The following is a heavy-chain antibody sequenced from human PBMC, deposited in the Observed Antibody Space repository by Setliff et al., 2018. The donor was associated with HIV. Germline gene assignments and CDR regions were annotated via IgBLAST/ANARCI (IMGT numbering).Heavy chain of an antibody. CDR1: GFSFSNYW. V-gene: IGHV3-74*01. D-gene: IGHD4-17*01. J-gene: IGHJ6*02. CDR2: INSDGSST. Sequence: PGGSLRLSCAASGFSFSNYWMHWVRQAPGKGLVWVSRINSDGSSTSYADSVKGRFTISRDNAKNTLFLQMNSLGAEDTAVYYCARGRPWGVTTPHGMDVWGQGTTVTVSS. CDR3: ARGRPWGVTTPHGMDV.